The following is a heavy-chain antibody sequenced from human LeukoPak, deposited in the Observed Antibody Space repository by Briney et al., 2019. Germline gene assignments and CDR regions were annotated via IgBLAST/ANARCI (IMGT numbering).Heavy chain of an antibody. J-gene: IGHJ4*02. CDR1: GFTFSDHY. CDR3: ERDLGAMAGKDRTDY. V-gene: IGHV3-11*04. D-gene: IGHD2-8*01. Sequence: PGRSMRLSCAASGFTFSDHYMSWVRQAPGRGLEWLSSISSSGTTMYYADSVKGRFSISRDNTQKSMFLQMNSLRVEETTVYLCERDLGAMAGKDRTDYGGQARLVAVSS. CDR2: ISSSGTTM.